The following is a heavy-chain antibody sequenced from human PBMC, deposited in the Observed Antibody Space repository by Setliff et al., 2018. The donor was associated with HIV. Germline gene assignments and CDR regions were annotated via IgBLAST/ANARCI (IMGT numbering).Heavy chain of an antibody. CDR2: IYYSGST. J-gene: IGHJ4*01. V-gene: IGHV4-39*02. CDR1: GGSISSSSYY. D-gene: IGHD5-18*01. Sequence: SETLSLTCTVSGGSISSSSYYWGWIRQPPGKGLEWIGSIYYSGSTYYNPSLKSRVTISVDTSKNHFSLKLSYVTAADTAVYFCARMIRGYSYCFDEWGHGTLVTVSS. CDR3: ARMIRGYSYCFDE.